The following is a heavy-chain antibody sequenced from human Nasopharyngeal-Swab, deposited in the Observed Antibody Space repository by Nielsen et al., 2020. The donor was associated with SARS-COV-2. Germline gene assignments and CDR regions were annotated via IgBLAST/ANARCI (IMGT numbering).Heavy chain of an antibody. CDR3: VPSSTYDSSGSYFDY. V-gene: IGHV1-69*13. D-gene: IGHD3-22*01. J-gene: IGHJ4*02. CDR2: IIPIFGTA. Sequence: SVKVSCKASGGTFSSYAISWVRQAPGQGLEWVGGIIPIFGTANYAQKFQGRVTITADESTSTAYMELSSLRSEDTAVYYCVPSSTYDSSGSYFDYWGQGTLVTVSS. CDR1: GGTFSSYA.